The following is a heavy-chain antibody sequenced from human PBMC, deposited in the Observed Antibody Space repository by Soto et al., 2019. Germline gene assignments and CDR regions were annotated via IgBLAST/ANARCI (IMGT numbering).Heavy chain of an antibody. CDR2: ISGSGGST. CDR3: AKDLSRGIPVAGTGGG. V-gene: IGHV3-23*01. Sequence: EVQLLESGGGLVQPGGSLRLSCAASGFTFSSYAMSWVRQAPGKGLEWVSAISGSGGSTYYADSVKGRFTITRDNSKNTLYLQMNSLRAEDTAVYYCAKDLSRGIPVAGTGGGWGQGTLVTVSS. J-gene: IGHJ4*02. CDR1: GFTFSSYA. D-gene: IGHD6-19*01.